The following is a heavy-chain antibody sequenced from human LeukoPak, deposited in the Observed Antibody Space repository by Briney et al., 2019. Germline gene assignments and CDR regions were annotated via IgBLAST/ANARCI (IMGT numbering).Heavy chain of an antibody. J-gene: IGHJ6*03. CDR2: IYYSGST. CDR1: GGSISSHY. V-gene: IGHV4-59*11. Sequence: PSETLSLPCTVSGGSISSHYWSWIRQPPGKGLEWIGYIYYSGSTNYNPSLKSRVTISVDTSKNQFSLKLSSVTAADTAVYYCARGSRTDYYYYMDAWGKGTTVTVSS. D-gene: IGHD1-26*01. CDR3: ARGSRTDYYYYMDA.